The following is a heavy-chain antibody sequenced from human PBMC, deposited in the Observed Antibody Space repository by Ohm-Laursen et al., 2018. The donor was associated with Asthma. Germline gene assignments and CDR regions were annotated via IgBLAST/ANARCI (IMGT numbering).Heavy chain of an antibody. CDR2: ISAKNGNT. V-gene: IGHV1-18*04. CDR3: ARVSCNDDICYSLFYN. D-gene: IGHD2-15*01. CDR1: GYTFTDYG. Sequence: ATVRISCKASGYTFTDYGISWVRQAPGQGLEWMGWISAKNGNTDFTQKLQGRVTLTTDTSTSTAYMEVRSLTSDDTAVYYCARVSCNDDICYSLFYNWGQGTLVTVSS. J-gene: IGHJ4*02.